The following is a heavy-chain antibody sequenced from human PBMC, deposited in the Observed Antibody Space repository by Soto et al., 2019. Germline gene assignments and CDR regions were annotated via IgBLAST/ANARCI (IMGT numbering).Heavy chain of an antibody. D-gene: IGHD6-19*01. J-gene: IGHJ4*02. Sequence: EVQLVESGGGLVQPGGSLRLSCAASGITLNNYWVHWVRQAPGKGLVWVSRISSDGSSTSYADSVKGRFTISRDNAKNTLYLQMNSLRAEDTAVYYCAYFTSGCPTWGQGTLVTVSS. V-gene: IGHV3-74*01. CDR2: ISSDGSST. CDR3: AYFTSGCPT. CDR1: GITLNNYW.